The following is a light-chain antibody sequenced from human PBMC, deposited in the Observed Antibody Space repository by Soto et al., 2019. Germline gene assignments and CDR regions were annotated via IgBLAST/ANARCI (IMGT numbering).Light chain of an antibody. V-gene: IGLV2-11*01. CDR1: SSDVGGYHY. CDR3: CSYTSGSALYV. Sequence: QSALTQPRSVSGSPGQSVTLSCTGTSSDVGGYHYVSWYQHHPGKAPKIIIYDVNKRPSGVPDRFSGSKSGNTASLTISGLQTEDEADYYCCSYTSGSALYVFGTGTKLTVL. CDR2: DVN. J-gene: IGLJ1*01.